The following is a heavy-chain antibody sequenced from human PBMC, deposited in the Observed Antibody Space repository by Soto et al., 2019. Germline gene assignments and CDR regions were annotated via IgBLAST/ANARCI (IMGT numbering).Heavy chain of an antibody. CDR2: ISGYNGDT. D-gene: IGHD2-8*01. CDR1: VYTFTRYG. J-gene: IGHJ6*02. Sequence: ASVKVSCKSSVYTFTRYGISWVRQAPGQGLEWMGWISGYNGDTNYAQKFQDRVSMTIDTSTGTAYMELRSLTSDDTAIYYCAKNGQPPYYYYGLDVWGQGTKVTVS. V-gene: IGHV1-18*01. CDR3: AKNGQPPYYYYGLDV.